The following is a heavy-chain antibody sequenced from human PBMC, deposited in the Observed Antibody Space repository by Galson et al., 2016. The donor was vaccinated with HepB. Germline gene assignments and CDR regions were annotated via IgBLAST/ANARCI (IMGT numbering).Heavy chain of an antibody. CDR1: GGSISSSPYY. J-gene: IGHJ2*01. CDR2: RSYSGSS. Sequence: ETLSLTCSVYGGSISSSPYYWGWIRQPPGKGLEWIGSRSYSGSSYYNPSLKSRITMSVDTSKNEFSLKLTSVTVADTAVYYCARLADSYGSGRYDWYFDLWGRGTLVTVYS. D-gene: IGHD3-10*01. V-gene: IGHV4-39*01. CDR3: ARLADSYGSGRYDWYFDL.